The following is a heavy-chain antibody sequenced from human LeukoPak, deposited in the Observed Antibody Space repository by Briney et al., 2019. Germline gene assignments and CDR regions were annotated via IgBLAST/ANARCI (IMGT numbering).Heavy chain of an antibody. CDR1: GFTFSTYD. V-gene: IGHV3-13*01. Sequence: GGSLRLSCAASGFTFSTYDMHWVRQVTGKGLEWVSAIGTGDDTYYLGSVKGRFTISRENAKNVLYLQMSSLRAEDTAVYYCAREIRETVVTRHYYYGIDVWGQGTTVTVSS. CDR3: AREIRETVVTRHYYYGIDV. CDR2: IGTGDDT. J-gene: IGHJ6*02. D-gene: IGHD2-15*01.